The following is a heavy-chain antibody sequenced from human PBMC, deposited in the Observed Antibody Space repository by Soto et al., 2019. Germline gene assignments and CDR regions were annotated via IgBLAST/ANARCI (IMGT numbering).Heavy chain of an antibody. CDR2: ISWNSGSI. CDR1: GFTFDDYA. J-gene: IGHJ3*02. Sequence: GGSLRLSCAASGFTFDDYAMHWVRQAPGKGLEWVSGISWNSGSISYADSVKGRFTISRDNAKNSLYLQMNSLRAEDTALYYCAKDISYDDAFDIWGQGTMVTVSS. D-gene: IGHD5-12*01. CDR3: AKDISYDDAFDI. V-gene: IGHV3-9*01.